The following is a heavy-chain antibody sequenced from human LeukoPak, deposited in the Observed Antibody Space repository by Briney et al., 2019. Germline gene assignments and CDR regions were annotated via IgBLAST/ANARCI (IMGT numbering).Heavy chain of an antibody. CDR2: INPNSGGT. J-gene: IGHJ4*02. Sequence: ASVKVSCKASGYTFTGYYMHWVRQAPGQGLEWMGWINPNSGGTNYAQKFQGRVTMTRDTSISTAYMELSRLRSDDTAMYYCARSSSGYSYGLYDYWGQGTLVTVSS. D-gene: IGHD5-18*01. CDR3: ARSSSGYSYGLYDY. V-gene: IGHV1-2*02. CDR1: GYTFTGYY.